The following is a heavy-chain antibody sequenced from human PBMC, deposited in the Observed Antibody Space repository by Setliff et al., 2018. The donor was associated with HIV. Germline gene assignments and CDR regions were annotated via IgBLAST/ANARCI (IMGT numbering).Heavy chain of an antibody. V-gene: IGHV4-59*11. CDR1: GYSISSHY. CDR3: ARGWEWGAPLDY. D-gene: IGHD1-26*01. CDR2: IFSSGST. Sequence: PSETLSLTCTVSGYSISSHYWSWIRQPPGNELEWIGYIFSSGSTTYNPSLKSRVTISIDTSKNQFSLKVSSVTAAETAVYYCARGWEWGAPLDYWGQGTLVTVSS. J-gene: IGHJ4*02.